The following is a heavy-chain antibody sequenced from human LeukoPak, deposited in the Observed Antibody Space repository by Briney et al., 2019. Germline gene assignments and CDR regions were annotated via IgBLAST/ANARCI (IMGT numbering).Heavy chain of an antibody. Sequence: PGGSLRLSCVASGFTFRSYTMNWVRQAPGKGLEWVSCLESSTTNINYADSVRGRFTISRDNAKNSLFLQMNSLRVEDTAVYYCARVPGGLEWADFDYWGQGTLVTVSS. D-gene: IGHD3-3*01. CDR3: ARVPGGLEWADFDY. J-gene: IGHJ4*02. CDR2: LESSTTNI. V-gene: IGHV3-21*01. CDR1: GFTFRSYT.